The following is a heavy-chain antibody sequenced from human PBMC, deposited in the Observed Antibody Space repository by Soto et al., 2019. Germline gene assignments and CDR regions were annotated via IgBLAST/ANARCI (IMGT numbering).Heavy chain of an antibody. D-gene: IGHD1-26*01. CDR2: IYPGDSDT. CDR1: GYSFTSYW. J-gene: IGHJ6*02. Sequence: PGESLKISCKGSGYSFTSYWIGWVRQMPGKGLEWMGIIYPGDSDTRYSPSFQGQVTISADKSISTAYLQWSSLKASDTAMYYCARREYGEGATTYYYYYGMDVWGQGTTVTVSS. V-gene: IGHV5-51*01. CDR3: ARREYGEGATTYYYYYGMDV.